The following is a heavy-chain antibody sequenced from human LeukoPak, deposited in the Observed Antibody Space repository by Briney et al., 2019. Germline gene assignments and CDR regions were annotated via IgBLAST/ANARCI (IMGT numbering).Heavy chain of an antibody. CDR2: IYYSGST. J-gene: IGHJ4*02. CDR3: ARHSSGWYYFDY. D-gene: IGHD6-19*01. Sequence: SETLSLTCTVSGGSISSSSYYWGWIRQPPGKGLEWIGSIYYSGSTYYNPSLKSRVTISVDTSKNQFSLKLSSVTAADTAVYYCARHSSGWYYFDYWGQGTLVTVSS. V-gene: IGHV4-39*01. CDR1: GGSISSSSYY.